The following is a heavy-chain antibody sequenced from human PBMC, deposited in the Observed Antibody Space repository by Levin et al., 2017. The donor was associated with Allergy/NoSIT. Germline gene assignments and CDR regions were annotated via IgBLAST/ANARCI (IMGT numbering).Heavy chain of an antibody. V-gene: IGHV1-69*04. CDR2: IIPILGLP. J-gene: IGHJ4*02. Sequence: SVKVSCKASGGTFSRFAISWVRQAPGQGLEWMGRIIPILGLPDYAQRFQDRITITADRSASTAYLEMRSLRSEDTAVYYCARPMSTVATRGLDYWGQGALITVSS. D-gene: IGHD5-12*01. CDR3: ARPMSTVATRGLDY. CDR1: GGTFSRFA.